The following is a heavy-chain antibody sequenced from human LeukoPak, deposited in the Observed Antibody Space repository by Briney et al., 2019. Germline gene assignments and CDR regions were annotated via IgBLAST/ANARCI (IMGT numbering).Heavy chain of an antibody. CDR3: AKGLDSSGPDLFDY. CDR2: IKEDGSEK. V-gene: IGHV3-7*01. CDR1: GFTSTNYW. D-gene: IGHD5-18*01. Sequence: QPGRSLRLSCAASGFTSTNYWMTWVRQAPGKGLEWVANIKEDGSEKYFVDSVKGRFTISRDNAKNSLYLQMTSLRAEDTAVYYCAKGLDSSGPDLFDYWGLGTLVTVSS. J-gene: IGHJ4*02.